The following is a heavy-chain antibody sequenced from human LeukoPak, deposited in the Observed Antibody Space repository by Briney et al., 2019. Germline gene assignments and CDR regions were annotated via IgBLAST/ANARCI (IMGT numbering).Heavy chain of an antibody. J-gene: IGHJ3*01. V-gene: IGHV4-4*07. CDR3: ARDGSGWTDDDAFDV. CDR1: GASINSHY. Sequence: PSETLSLTCTVSGASINSHYWNWIRQPGGKGPEWIGRIYTSGRTKYNPSLKSRVTISVDKPKNQFSLNLTSVTAADTAVYYCARDGSGWTDDDAFDVWGQGTMVTVSS. CDR2: IYTSGRT. D-gene: IGHD6-19*01.